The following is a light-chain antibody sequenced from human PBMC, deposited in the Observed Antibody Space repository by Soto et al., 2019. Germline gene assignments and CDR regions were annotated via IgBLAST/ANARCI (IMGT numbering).Light chain of an antibody. J-gene: IGKJ1*01. CDR1: QSVSSN. CDR2: GAS. V-gene: IGKV3-15*01. CDR3: QQYNNWPSWT. Sequence: EIVMTQSPATLSVSPRERATLSCRASQSVSSNLAWYQQKPGQAPRLLIYGASTRATGIPARFSGSGSGTEFTLTISSLQSEDFAVYYCQQYNNWPSWTFGQGTKVDI.